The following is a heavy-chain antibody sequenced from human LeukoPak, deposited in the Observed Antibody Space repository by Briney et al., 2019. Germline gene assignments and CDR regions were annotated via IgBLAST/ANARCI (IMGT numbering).Heavy chain of an antibody. CDR1: GFTFDDYA. Sequence: GGSLRLSCAASGFTFDDYAMHWVRQAPGKGREGVSGISWNSGSIGYADPVKCRFTISRDNAKNSLYLQMNSLRAEDTALYYCAKSDDYGDYSPFDYWGPGTLVTVSS. D-gene: IGHD4-17*01. CDR2: ISWNSGSI. J-gene: IGHJ4*02. V-gene: IGHV3-9*01. CDR3: AKSDDYGDYSPFDY.